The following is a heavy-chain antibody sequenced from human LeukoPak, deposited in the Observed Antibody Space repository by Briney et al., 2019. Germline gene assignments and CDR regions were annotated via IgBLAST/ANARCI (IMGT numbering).Heavy chain of an antibody. CDR1: GFTFSSYG. J-gene: IGHJ4*02. Sequence: GGSLRLSCAASGFTFSSYGMHWVRQAPGKGLEWVAVISYDGSNKYYADSVKGRFTISRDNSKNTLYLQMNSLRAEDTAVYYCATADDSRPFALDYWGQGTLVTVSS. V-gene: IGHV3-30*03. CDR3: ATADDSRPFALDY. D-gene: IGHD1-1*01. CDR2: ISYDGSNK.